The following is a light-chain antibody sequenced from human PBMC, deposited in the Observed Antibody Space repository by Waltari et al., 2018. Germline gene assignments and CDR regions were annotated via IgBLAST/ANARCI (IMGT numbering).Light chain of an antibody. Sequence: DIQMTQSPSYLSASVGVRATITCRACHNSGSYLNGYRQKPGKAPNLLIHAASALQTGGPSRFSGSGSGTDFTLTISSLQPEDFATYYCQHYNAYRTFGQGTKVEIK. J-gene: IGKJ1*01. CDR1: HNSGSY. CDR3: QHYNAYRT. V-gene: IGKV1-39*01. CDR2: AAS.